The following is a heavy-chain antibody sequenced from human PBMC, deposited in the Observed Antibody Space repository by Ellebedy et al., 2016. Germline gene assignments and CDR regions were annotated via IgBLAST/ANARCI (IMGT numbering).Heavy chain of an antibody. D-gene: IGHD3-9*01. J-gene: IGHJ4*02. CDR3: ARDLTWYDRSQTYFDY. CDR1: GFTFSDYY. Sequence: GESLKISXAASGFTFSDYYMSWIRQAPGKGLEWVSYISSSGSTIYYADSVKGRFTISRDNAKNSLYLQMNSLRAEDTAVYYCARDLTWYDRSQTYFDYWGQGTLVTVSS. V-gene: IGHV3-11*04. CDR2: ISSSGSTI.